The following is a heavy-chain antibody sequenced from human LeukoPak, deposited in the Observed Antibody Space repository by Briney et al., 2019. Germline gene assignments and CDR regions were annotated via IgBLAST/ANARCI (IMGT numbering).Heavy chain of an antibody. J-gene: IGHJ6*02. CDR1: GFTFSSYS. Sequence: PGRSLRLSCAASGFTFSSYSMNWVRQAPGKGLEWVSYISSSSSTIYYADSVKGRFTISRDNAKNSLYLQMNSLRAEDTAVYYCARGNGYDRSGSYPHYYYAMDVWGQGTTVTVSS. CDR3: ARGNGYDRSGSYPHYYYAMDV. CDR2: ISSSSSTI. V-gene: IGHV3-48*04. D-gene: IGHD3-22*01.